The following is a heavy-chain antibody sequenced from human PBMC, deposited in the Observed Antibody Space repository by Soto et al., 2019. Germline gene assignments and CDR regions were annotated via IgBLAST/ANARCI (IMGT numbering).Heavy chain of an antibody. Sequence: QVQLVESGGGVVQPGGSLRLSCAASGFSFSRYGIHWVRQAPGKGLEWVAVISKDGGDKEYAESVKGRCTISRENSKSTVYLQMNSLRSEDTAVYYCARGEGITIFRQSDYYYGMDVWGQGTTVTVSS. D-gene: IGHD3-3*01. CDR3: ARGEGITIFRQSDYYYGMDV. CDR1: GFSFSRYG. J-gene: IGHJ6*02. CDR2: ISKDGGDK. V-gene: IGHV3-30*03.